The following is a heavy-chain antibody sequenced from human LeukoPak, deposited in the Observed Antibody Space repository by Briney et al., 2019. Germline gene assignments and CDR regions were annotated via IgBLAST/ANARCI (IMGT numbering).Heavy chain of an antibody. Sequence: KPSETLSLTCTVSGGSISSYYWSWIRQPPGKGLEWIGYIYYSGSTNYNPSLKSRVTISVDTSKNQFSLKLSSVTAADTAVYYSARLFRLRGFDPWGQGTLVTVSS. CDR3: ARLFRLRGFDP. V-gene: IGHV4-59*01. CDR1: GGSISSYY. J-gene: IGHJ5*02. CDR2: IYYSGST. D-gene: IGHD3/OR15-3a*01.